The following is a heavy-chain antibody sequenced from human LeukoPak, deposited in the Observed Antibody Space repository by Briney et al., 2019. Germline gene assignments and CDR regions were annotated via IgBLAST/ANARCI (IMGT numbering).Heavy chain of an antibody. CDR3: ARRQNWILDY. D-gene: IGHD1-1*01. CDR2: IYYSGST. J-gene: IGHJ4*02. CDR1: GGSISSYY. Sequence: SETLSLTCTVSGGSISSYYWSWIRQPPGKGLEWIGYIYYSGSTNYNPSLKSRVTISVDTSKNQFSLKLSSVTAADTAVYYCARRQNWILDYWGQGTLVTVSS. V-gene: IGHV4-59*08.